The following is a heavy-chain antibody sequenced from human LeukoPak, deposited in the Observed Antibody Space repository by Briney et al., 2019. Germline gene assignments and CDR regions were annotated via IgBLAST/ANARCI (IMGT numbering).Heavy chain of an antibody. D-gene: IGHD1-1*01. CDR3: AKDRRGNAPRGAFDI. CDR1: GFTFSSYA. CDR2: ISSSVGST. V-gene: IGHV3-23*01. J-gene: IGHJ3*02. Sequence: GGSLRLSCAASGFTFSSYAMSWVRQAPGKGLEWVSTISSSVGSTHYVDSVKGRFTISKDNSKNTLYLQMNSLRAEDTAVYYCAKDRRGNAPRGAFDIWGQGTMVTVSS.